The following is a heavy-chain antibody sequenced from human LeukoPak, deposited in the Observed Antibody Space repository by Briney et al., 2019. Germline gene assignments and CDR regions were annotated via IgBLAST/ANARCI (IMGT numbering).Heavy chain of an antibody. CDR1: GGSISSGGYY. V-gene: IGHV4-31*03. CDR3: ARRDYYGSSAFLDY. J-gene: IGHJ4*02. Sequence: SETLSLTCTVSGGSISSGGYYWSWIRQHPGKGLEWIGYIYYSGSTYYNPSHKSRVTISVDTSKNQFSLKLSSVTAADTAVYYCARRDYYGSSAFLDYWGQGTLVTVSS. D-gene: IGHD3-22*01. CDR2: IYYSGST.